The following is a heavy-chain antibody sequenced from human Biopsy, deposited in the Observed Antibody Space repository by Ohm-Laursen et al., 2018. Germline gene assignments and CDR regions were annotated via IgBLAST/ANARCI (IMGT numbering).Heavy chain of an antibody. Sequence: GSLRLSCTASGFTFNSYWMHWVRQAPGKGLVWVSRINIDGSGTKYADSVKGRFTVSRDNAKNTLYLQMNSLTAEDTAIYYCTRAYRYCLDAFDMWGQGTMVTVSS. CDR3: TRAYRYCLDAFDM. CDR1: GFTFNSYW. V-gene: IGHV3-74*03. J-gene: IGHJ3*02. D-gene: IGHD3-10*01. CDR2: INIDGSGT.